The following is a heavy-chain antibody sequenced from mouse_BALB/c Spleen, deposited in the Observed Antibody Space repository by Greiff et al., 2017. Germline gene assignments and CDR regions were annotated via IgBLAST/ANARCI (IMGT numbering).Heavy chain of an antibody. J-gene: IGHJ3*01. CDR2: ISSGGGST. D-gene: IGHD2-1*01. Sequence: EVMLVESGGGLVKPGGSLKLSCAASGFAFSSYDMSWVRQTPEKRLEWVAYISSGGGSTYYPDTVKGRFTISRDNAKNTLYLQMSSLKSEDTAMYYCARQGGNHLFAYWGQGTLVTVSA. V-gene: IGHV5-12-1*01. CDR1: GFAFSSYD. CDR3: ARQGGNHLFAY.